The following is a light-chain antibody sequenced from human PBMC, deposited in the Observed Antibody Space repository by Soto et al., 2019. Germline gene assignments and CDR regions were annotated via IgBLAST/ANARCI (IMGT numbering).Light chain of an antibody. Sequence: QAVVTQEPSLTVSPGGTVTLTCGSSTGAVTSGHYPYWFQQKPGQAPKTLFYDTNNKHSWTPARFSSSLLGGKAALTLSGAQPEDEAEYYCLLSYIDAHNYVFGPGTKVTVL. CDR2: DTN. CDR3: LLSYIDAHNYV. J-gene: IGLJ1*01. V-gene: IGLV7-46*01. CDR1: TGAVTSGHY.